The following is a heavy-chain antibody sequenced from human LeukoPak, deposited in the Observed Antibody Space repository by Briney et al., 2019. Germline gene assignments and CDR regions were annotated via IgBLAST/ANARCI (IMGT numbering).Heavy chain of an antibody. J-gene: IGHJ2*01. CDR3: ARAYYDTSGYPGWYFDL. V-gene: IGHV4-4*07. CDR2: IYTSGST. Sequence: SETLSLTCTVSGXSISSYYWSWIRQPAGKGLQWIGRIYTSGSTNYNPSLKSRVTMSVDTSKNQFSLKLTSVTAADTAVYYCARAYYDTSGYPGWYFDLWGRGTLVTVSS. D-gene: IGHD3-22*01. CDR1: GXSISSYY.